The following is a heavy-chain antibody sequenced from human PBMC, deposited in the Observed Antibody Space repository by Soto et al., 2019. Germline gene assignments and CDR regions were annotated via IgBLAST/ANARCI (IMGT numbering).Heavy chain of an antibody. Sequence: QLQLQESGSGLVKPSQTLSLTCAVSGGSISSGGYSWSWIRQPPGKGLEWIGYIYHSGSTYYNPSLKSRVPTSVDRSKHQLSRKLSSVTAADTAVYSCAAGGGLPRYYWGQGTLVTVSS. CDR2: IYHSGST. D-gene: IGHD5-12*01. V-gene: IGHV4-30-2*01. CDR3: AAGGGLPRYY. CDR1: GGSISSGGYS. J-gene: IGHJ4*02.